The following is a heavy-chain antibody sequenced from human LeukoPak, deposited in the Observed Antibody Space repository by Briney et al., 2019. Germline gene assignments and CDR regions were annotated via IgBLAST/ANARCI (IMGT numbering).Heavy chain of an antibody. D-gene: IGHD6-13*01. J-gene: IGHJ6*02. V-gene: IGHV4-31*03. CDR2: IYYSGST. CDR1: GGSISSGGYY. Sequence: SETLSLTCTVSGGSISSGGYYWSWIRQHPGKGLEWIGYIYYSGSTYYNPSLKSRVTISVDTSKNQFSLKLSSVTAADTAVYYCARDKSAESGRQQLEDYYGMDVWGQGTTVTVSS. CDR3: ARDKSAESGRQQLEDYYGMDV.